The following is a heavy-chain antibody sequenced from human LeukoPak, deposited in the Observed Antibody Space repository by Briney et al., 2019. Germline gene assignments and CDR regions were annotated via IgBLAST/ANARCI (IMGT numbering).Heavy chain of an antibody. CDR1: GGTFSSYA. J-gene: IGHJ4*02. V-gene: IGHV1-69*05. D-gene: IGHD2-2*01. CDR2: IIPIFGTA. Sequence: ASVKVSCKASGGTFSSYAISWVRQAPGQGLVLMGRIIPIFGTANYAQKFQGRVTITTDESTSTAYMELSSLRSEDTAVYYCARERYCSSTSCYAFDYWGQGTLVTVSS. CDR3: ARERYCSSTSCYAFDY.